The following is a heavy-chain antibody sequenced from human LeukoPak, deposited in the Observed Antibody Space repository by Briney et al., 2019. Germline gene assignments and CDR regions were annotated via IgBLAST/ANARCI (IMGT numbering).Heavy chain of an antibody. V-gene: IGHV4-59*12. CDR2: IYYSGST. D-gene: IGHD3-10*01. CDR1: GGSISYYY. CDR3: ARGRLSMVRGVSGFGY. J-gene: IGHJ4*02. Sequence: KASETLSLTCTVSGGSISYYYWSWIRQPPGKGLEWIGYIYYSGSTTYNPSLKSRVTISVDTSKNQFSLKLSSVTATDTAVYYCARGRLSMVRGVSGFGYWGQGTLVTVSS.